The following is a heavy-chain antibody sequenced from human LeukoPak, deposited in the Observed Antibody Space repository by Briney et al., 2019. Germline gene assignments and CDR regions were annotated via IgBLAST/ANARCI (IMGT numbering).Heavy chain of an antibody. D-gene: IGHD1-14*01. CDR2: ISYDGSNK. V-gene: IGHV3-30-3*01. J-gene: IGHJ5*02. CDR1: GFTFSSYA. CDR3: ARETRYRGGPNWFDP. Sequence: GRSLRLSCAASGFTFSSYAMHWVRQAPGKGLEWVAVISYDGSNKYYADSVKGRFTISRDNSKNTLYLQMNSLRAEDTAVYCCARETRYRGGPNWFDPRGQGTLVTVSS.